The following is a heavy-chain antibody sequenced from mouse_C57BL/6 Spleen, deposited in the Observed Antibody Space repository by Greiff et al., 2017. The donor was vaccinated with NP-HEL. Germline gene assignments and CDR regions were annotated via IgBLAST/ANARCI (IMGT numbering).Heavy chain of an antibody. Sequence: EVQLQQSGPELVKPGASVKISCKASGYTFTDYYMNWVKQSHGKSLEWIGDINPNNGGTSYNQKFKGKATLTVDKSSRTAYMELRSLTSEDSAVYYCARLMRLRRTDYYVDYWGQGTTLTVAS. CDR2: INPNNGGT. D-gene: IGHD2-4*01. V-gene: IGHV1-26*01. CDR3: ARLMRLRRTDYYVDY. J-gene: IGHJ2*01. CDR1: GYTFTDYY.